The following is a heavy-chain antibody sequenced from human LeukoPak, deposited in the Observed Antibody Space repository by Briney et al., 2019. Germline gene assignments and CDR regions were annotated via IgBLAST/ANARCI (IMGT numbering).Heavy chain of an antibody. J-gene: IGHJ4*02. CDR2: INPSGGSA. CDR3: ARDSDNDSGYDY. Sequence: ASVKVSCKASGYTFTNYYIHWVRQAPGQGLEWMGVINPSGGSASNAQNFQGRVIMTGDTSTRTVYMELSSLRSEDTAVYYCARDSDNDSGYDYWGQGTLVTVSS. CDR1: GYTFTNYY. V-gene: IGHV1-46*01. D-gene: IGHD5-12*01.